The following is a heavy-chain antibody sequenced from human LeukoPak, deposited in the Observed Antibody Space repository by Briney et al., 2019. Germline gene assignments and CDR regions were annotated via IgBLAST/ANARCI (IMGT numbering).Heavy chain of an antibody. CDR1: GYTFTGYY. J-gene: IGHJ1*01. CDR2: INPNSGGT. V-gene: IGHV1-2*06. D-gene: IGHD1-26*01. Sequence: ASVKVSCKASGYTFTGYYMHWVRQAPGQGLEWMGRINPNSGGTNYAQKFQGRVTITRNTSISTAYMELSSLRSEDTAVYYCAINDNSRRYFQYWGQGTLVTVSS. CDR3: AINDNSRRYFQY.